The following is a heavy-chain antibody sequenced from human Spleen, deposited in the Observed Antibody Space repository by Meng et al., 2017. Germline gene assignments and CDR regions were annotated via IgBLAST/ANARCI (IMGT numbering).Heavy chain of an antibody. Sequence: GESLKISCAASGFTFSDYYMSWIRQAPGKGLEWVSYISSSGSTIYYADSVKGRFTISRDNTKNSLYLQMNSLRAEDTAVYYCARGAGLYDSSGYYPDYWGQGTLVTVSS. CDR1: GFTFSDYY. CDR2: ISSSGSTI. J-gene: IGHJ4*01. D-gene: IGHD3-22*01. CDR3: ARGAGLYDSSGYYPDY. V-gene: IGHV3-11*01.